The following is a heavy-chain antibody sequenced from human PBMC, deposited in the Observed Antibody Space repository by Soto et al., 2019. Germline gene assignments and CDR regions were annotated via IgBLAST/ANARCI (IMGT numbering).Heavy chain of an antibody. J-gene: IGHJ4*02. CDR2: VKSKSEGGTK. D-gene: IGHD2-21*01. Sequence: PGGSLRLSCAASGFIFRDAWISWVRQAPGKGLEWIGRVKSKSEGGTKDYSALVKGSFTVSRDDSINTVSLQMDCLKMEHTAVYFCVAGSPFEYCGQATLVT. CDR1: GFIFRDAW. CDR3: VAGSPFEY. V-gene: IGHV3-15*05.